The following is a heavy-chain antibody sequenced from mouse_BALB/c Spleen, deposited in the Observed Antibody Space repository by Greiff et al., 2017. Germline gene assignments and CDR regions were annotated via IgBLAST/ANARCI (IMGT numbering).Heavy chain of an antibody. CDR2: IDPANGNT. J-gene: IGHJ4*01. V-gene: IGHV14-3*02. CDR3: ARVGPTVGYAMDY. D-gene: IGHD1-1*01. CDR1: GFNIKDTY. Sequence: VQLQQSGAELVKPGASVKLSCTASGFNIKDTYMHWVKQRPEQGLEWIGRIDPANGNTKYDPKFQGKATITADTSSNTAYLQLSSLTSEDTAVYYCARVGPTVGYAMDYWGQGTSVTVSS.